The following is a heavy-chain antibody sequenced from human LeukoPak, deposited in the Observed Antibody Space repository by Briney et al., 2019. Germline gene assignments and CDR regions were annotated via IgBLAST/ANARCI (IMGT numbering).Heavy chain of an antibody. Sequence: SLKVSCKASGGTFSSYAISWVRQAPGQGLEWMGGIIPMFGTANYAQKFQGRVTITTDESTSTAYMELSSLRSEDTAVYYCASLSYCTNGVCSYFDYWGQGTLVTVSS. CDR3: ASLSYCTNGVCSYFDY. CDR2: IIPMFGTA. J-gene: IGHJ4*02. V-gene: IGHV1-69*05. D-gene: IGHD2-8*01. CDR1: GGTFSSYA.